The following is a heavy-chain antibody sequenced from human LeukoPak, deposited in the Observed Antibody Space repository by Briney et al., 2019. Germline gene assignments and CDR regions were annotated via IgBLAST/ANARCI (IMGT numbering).Heavy chain of an antibody. Sequence: SETLSLTCTVSGGSISSYYWSWIRQSAGKGLEWIGRIYTSGSTDYNPSLKSRVTMSVDTSKNQFSLKLSSVTAADTAMYYCARNGGSGTYYDGSFDYWGQGTRVTVSS. D-gene: IGHD1-26*01. V-gene: IGHV4-4*07. J-gene: IGHJ4*02. CDR3: ARNGGSGTYYDGSFDY. CDR2: IYTSGST. CDR1: GGSISSYY.